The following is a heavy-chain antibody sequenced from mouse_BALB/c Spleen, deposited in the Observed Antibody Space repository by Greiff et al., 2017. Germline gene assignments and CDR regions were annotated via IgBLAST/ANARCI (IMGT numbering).Heavy chain of an antibody. Sequence: EVKVVESGGGLVKPGGSLKLSCAASGFTFSSYTMSWVRQTPEKRLEWVATISSGGSYTYYPDSVKGRFTISRDNAKNTLYLQMSSLKSEDTAMYYCTRGDDGYYDGFDYWGQGTTLTVSS. J-gene: IGHJ2*01. CDR3: TRGDDGYYDGFDY. V-gene: IGHV5-6-4*01. D-gene: IGHD2-3*01. CDR1: GFTFSSYT. CDR2: ISSGGSYT.